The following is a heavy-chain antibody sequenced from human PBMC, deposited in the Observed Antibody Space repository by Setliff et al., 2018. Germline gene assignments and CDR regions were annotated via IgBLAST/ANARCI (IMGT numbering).Heavy chain of an antibody. CDR3: ATKGHQLVRFQWFDP. V-gene: IGHV4-39*01. J-gene: IGHJ5*02. CDR1: GGSISNSTFY. D-gene: IGHD6-13*01. Sequence: SETLSLTCTVSGGSISNSTFYWGWIRQPPGKGLEWIGSIYYRGDTYYNPSLKGRLTISVDTAQNQFSLRLTSVTAADTAVYYCATKGHQLVRFQWFDPWGQGTLVTVSS. CDR2: IYYRGDT.